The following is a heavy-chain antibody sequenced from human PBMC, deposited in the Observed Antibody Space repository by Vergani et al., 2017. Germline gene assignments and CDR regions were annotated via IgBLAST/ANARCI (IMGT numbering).Heavy chain of an antibody. Sequence: QVQLQQWGAGLLKPSETLSLTCAVYGGSFSGYYWSWIRQPPGKGLEWIGEINHSGSTNYNPSLKSRVTISVDTSKNQFSLKLSSVTAADTAVYYCARRRIRLGGALDYWGQGTLVTVYS. J-gene: IGHJ4*02. V-gene: IGHV4-34*01. D-gene: IGHD2-15*01. CDR2: INHSGST. CDR1: GGSFSGYY. CDR3: ARRRIRLGGALDY.